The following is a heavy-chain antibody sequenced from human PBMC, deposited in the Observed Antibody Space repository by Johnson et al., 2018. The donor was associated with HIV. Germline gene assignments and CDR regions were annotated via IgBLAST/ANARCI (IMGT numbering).Heavy chain of an antibody. CDR1: GFTFSSYD. CDR2: IGTVGDT. J-gene: IGHJ3*02. V-gene: IGHV3-13*01. Sequence: VQLVESGGGLVQPGGSLRLSCAASGFTFSSYDMHWVRQATGKGLEWVSAIGTVGDTYYVGSVKGRFTISRDNSKNTLYLQMNSLRAEDTAVYYCARQTLRAFDIWGQGTMVTVSS. CDR3: ARQTLRAFDI.